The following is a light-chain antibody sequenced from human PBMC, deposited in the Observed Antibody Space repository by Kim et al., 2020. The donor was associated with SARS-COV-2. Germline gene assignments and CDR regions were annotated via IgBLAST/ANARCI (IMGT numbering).Light chain of an antibody. CDR2: DVS. CDR1: SSDFGGYNY. V-gene: IGLV2-14*04. J-gene: IGLJ1*01. Sequence: IPISCTGTSSDFGGYNYVSWYQQHPGKAPKRMIYDVSKRPSGVSNRFSGSKSGNTASLTISGLQAEDEADYYCSSYTSSSTFPYVFGTGTKVTVL. CDR3: SSYTSSSTFPYV.